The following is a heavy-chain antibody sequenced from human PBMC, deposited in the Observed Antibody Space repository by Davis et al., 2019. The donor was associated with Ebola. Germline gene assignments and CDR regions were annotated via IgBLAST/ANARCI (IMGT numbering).Heavy chain of an antibody. J-gene: IGHJ4*02. V-gene: IGHV4-38-2*02. Sequence: MPSETLSLTCTVSGYSISSGYYWGWIRQPPGKGLEWIGYIYYSGSTNYNPSLKSRVTISVDTSKNQFSLKLSSVTAADTGVYYCASLRGELLVGSWGQGTLVTVSS. CDR1: GYSISSGYY. CDR2: IYYSGST. CDR3: ASLRGELLVGS. D-gene: IGHD3-10*01.